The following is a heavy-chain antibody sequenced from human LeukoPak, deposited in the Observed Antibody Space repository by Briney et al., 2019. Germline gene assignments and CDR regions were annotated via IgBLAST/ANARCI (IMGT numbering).Heavy chain of an antibody. CDR2: IYYSGST. Sequence: PSETLSLTCTVSGGSISTYYWSWIRQPPGKGLEWIGYIYYSGSTNYNLSLKSRVTISVDTSKNQFSLKLSSVTAADTAVYYCARRITIFGVVDYWGQGTLVTVSS. CDR3: ARRITIFGVVDY. CDR1: GGSISTYY. V-gene: IGHV4-59*08. D-gene: IGHD3-3*01. J-gene: IGHJ4*02.